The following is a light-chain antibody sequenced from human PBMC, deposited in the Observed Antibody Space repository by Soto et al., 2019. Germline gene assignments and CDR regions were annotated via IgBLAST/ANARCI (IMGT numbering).Light chain of an antibody. CDR1: SSDVGGFNY. J-gene: IGLJ3*02. V-gene: IGLV2-8*01. CDR3: SSYTGSNNLGV. CDR2: EVS. Sequence: QSALTQPPSASGSPGQSVTISCTGTSSDVGGFNYVSWYQQHPGKAPKLIIYEVSKWPSGVPSRFSGSKSGNTASLTVSGLQAEDEADYYCSSYTGSNNLGVFGGGTKVTVL.